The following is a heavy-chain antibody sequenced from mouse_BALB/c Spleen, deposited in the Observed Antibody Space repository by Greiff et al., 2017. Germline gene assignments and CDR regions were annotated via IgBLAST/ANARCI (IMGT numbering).Heavy chain of an antibody. CDR1: GFNIKDYY. CDR3: ARSTGRGEPWFAY. J-gene: IGHJ3*01. Sequence: EVQLQQSGAELVRSGASVKLSCTASGFNIKDYYMHWVKQRPEQGLEWIGWIDPENGDTENAPKFQGKATMTADTSSNTAYLQLSSLTSEDTAVYYCARSTGRGEPWFAYWGQGTLVTVSA. D-gene: IGHD3-3*01. V-gene: IGHV14-4*02. CDR2: IDPENGDT.